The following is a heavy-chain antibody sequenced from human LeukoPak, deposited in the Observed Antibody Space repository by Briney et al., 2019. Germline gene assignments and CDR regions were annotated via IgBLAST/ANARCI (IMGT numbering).Heavy chain of an antibody. Sequence: GGSLRLSCAASGFTFSDYAMSWTRQAPGQGLEWVSYISRSGDTIDYADSVKGRFSISRDNAKNSLYLQMNSLRAEDTAVYYCAAYHWNSGVVYWGQGTLVTVSS. V-gene: IGHV3-11*01. J-gene: IGHJ4*02. CDR3: AAYHWNSGVVY. CDR1: GFTFSDYA. CDR2: ISRSGDTI. D-gene: IGHD1-7*01.